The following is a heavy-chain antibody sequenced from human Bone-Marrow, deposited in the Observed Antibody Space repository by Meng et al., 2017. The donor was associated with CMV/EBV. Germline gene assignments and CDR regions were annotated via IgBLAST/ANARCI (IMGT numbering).Heavy chain of an antibody. Sequence: GGSRRLSCAASGFTFSGSAMHWVRQASGKGLEWVGRIRSKANSYATAYAASVKGRFTISRDDSKKTAYLQMNSLKTEDTAVYYCTRDYDLEGPYYYYGMDVWGQGSTVTVSS. D-gene: IGHD3-3*01. J-gene: IGHJ6*02. CDR1: GFTFSGSA. CDR2: IRSKANSYAT. V-gene: IGHV3-73*01. CDR3: TRDYDLEGPYYYYGMDV.